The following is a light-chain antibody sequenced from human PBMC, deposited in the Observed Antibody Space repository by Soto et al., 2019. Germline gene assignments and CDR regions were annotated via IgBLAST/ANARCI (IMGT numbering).Light chain of an antibody. CDR2: RAS. Sequence: EILLRQSPGTLSLSPGERATLSCRASQTVSNNYLVWYQHKPGRAPRLLIFRASIRAADIPDRFRGSGSGTDFTLTITRLEPEDFAVYYCQQHAGSPWTLGQGTKVDIK. J-gene: IGKJ1*01. CDR1: QTVSNNY. V-gene: IGKV3-20*01. CDR3: QQHAGSPWT.